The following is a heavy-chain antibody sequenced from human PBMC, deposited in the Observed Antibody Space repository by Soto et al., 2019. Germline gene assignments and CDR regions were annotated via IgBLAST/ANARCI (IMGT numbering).Heavy chain of an antibody. CDR1: GGTFGSYT. V-gene: IGHV1-69*02. CDR3: ATEFRGYINTPLDFAY. Sequence: EASVKVSCKASGGTFGSYTISWVRQAPGQGLEWMGRIIPILGIANYAQKFQGRVTITADKSTSTAYMELSSLRSEDTAVYYCATEFRGYINTPLDFAYWGQGTLVTVSS. CDR2: IIPILGIA. D-gene: IGHD5-18*01. J-gene: IGHJ4*02.